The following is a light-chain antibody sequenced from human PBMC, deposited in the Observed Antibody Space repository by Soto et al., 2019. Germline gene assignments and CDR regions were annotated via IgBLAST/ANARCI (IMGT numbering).Light chain of an antibody. J-gene: IGKJ3*01. CDR3: QQSYGSPPFT. CDR1: QNIDLY. CDR2: AAS. Sequence: DIQMTQSPSALSASVGDRVTITCRASQNIDLYLHWYRQKPGKAPELLIFAASSVPSEVPSRFSGSGSGTDFTLAISSLQPEDVATYYCQQSYGSPPFTFGPGTKVNIK. V-gene: IGKV1-39*01.